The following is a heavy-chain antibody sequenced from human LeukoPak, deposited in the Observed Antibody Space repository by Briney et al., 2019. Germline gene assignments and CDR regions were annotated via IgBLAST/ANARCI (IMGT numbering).Heavy chain of an antibody. CDR1: GYTFTNYG. CDR2: ISANNGET. Sequence: ASVMGSCKASGYTFTNYGISWVRQAPVQGLEWMAWISANNGETRYAQNLQGRVTMTTDTSTSTAYMELRSLRSDDTAVYYCARVPPSAHQMLSSDYWGQGTQVTVSS. CDR3: ARVPPSAHQMLSSDY. J-gene: IGHJ4*02. V-gene: IGHV1-18*04. D-gene: IGHD2-2*01.